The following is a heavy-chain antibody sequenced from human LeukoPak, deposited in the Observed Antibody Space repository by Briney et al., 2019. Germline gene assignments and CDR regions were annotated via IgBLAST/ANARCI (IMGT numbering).Heavy chain of an antibody. CDR1: GFTVSSNY. CDR3: ASWGEGALDN. Sequence: GGSLRLSCAASGFTVSSNYMSWVRQAPGKGLEWISYISTSTTTIYYANSVKGRFTISRDNAKKSLYLQMNSLRVEDTGVYYCASWGEGALDNWGQGTLVTVSS. D-gene: IGHD1-26*01. V-gene: IGHV3-48*01. CDR2: ISTSTTTI. J-gene: IGHJ4*02.